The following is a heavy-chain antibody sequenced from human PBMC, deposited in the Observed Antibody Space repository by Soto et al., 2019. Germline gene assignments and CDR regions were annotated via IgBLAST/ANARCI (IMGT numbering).Heavy chain of an antibody. CDR3: ARDLLEVVAATADY. CDR2: ISYDGSNK. CDR1: GFTFSSYA. J-gene: IGHJ4*02. Sequence: GGSLRLSCAASGFTFSSYAMHWVRQAPGKGLEWVAVISYDGSNKYYADSVKGRFTISRDNSKNTLYLQMNSLRAEDTAVYYCARDLLEVVAATADYWGQGTLVTVSS. D-gene: IGHD2-15*01. V-gene: IGHV3-30-3*01.